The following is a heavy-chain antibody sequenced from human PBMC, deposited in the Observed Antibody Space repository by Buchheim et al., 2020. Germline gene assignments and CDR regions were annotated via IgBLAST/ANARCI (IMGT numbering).Heavy chain of an antibody. Sequence: EVQLVQSGTEVKKPGESLKISCKGFGYSFSSYWIGWVRQMPGKGLEWMGIIYPGDSDTRYSPSFQGQVTISADKSIRTAYPQWSSLKASDTAMYYCARAYCGGDCSHYWYFDLWGRGTL. CDR1: GYSFSSYW. CDR3: ARAYCGGDCSHYWYFDL. D-gene: IGHD2-21*02. V-gene: IGHV5-51*01. J-gene: IGHJ2*01. CDR2: IYPGDSDT.